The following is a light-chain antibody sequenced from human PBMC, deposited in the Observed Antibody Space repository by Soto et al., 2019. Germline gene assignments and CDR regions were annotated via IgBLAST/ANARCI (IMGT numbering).Light chain of an antibody. V-gene: IGKV3-15*01. Sequence: EMVMTQSPATLSVSPGERATLSCRASQSVSSNLAWYQQKPGQAPRLLIYGASTRATGIPARFSGSGSGTEFTLTISSLQSEDFAVYYCQQYNNWPPSYTFGQGTKLEIK. CDR2: GAS. CDR1: QSVSSN. CDR3: QQYNNWPPSYT. J-gene: IGKJ2*01.